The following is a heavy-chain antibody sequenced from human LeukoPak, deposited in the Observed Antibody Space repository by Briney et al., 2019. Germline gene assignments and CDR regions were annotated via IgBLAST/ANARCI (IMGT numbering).Heavy chain of an antibody. D-gene: IGHD1-14*01. CDR2: IYHSGST. Sequence: SQTLSLTCTVSGGSISSGVYYWSWIRQPPGKGLEWIGYIYHSGSTYYNPSLKSRVTISVDRSQKQFSLKLSSVTAADTAVYYCARAPGDYWGQGTLVTVSS. CDR3: ARAPGDY. V-gene: IGHV4-30-2*01. CDR1: GGSISSGVYY. J-gene: IGHJ4*02.